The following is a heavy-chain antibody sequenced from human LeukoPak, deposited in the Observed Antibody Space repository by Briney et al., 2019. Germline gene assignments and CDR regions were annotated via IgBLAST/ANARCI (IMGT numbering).Heavy chain of an antibody. CDR1: GFIFSSYW. CDR2: VYTDGTTT. Sequence: GGSLRLSCAASGFIFSSYWMHWVRQVPGKGLVWVSRVYTDGTTTDFADSVKGRFTVSRYNAKNTLYLQMDSLRAEDTAMYYCARSVVSTYWHFDHWGRGTMVTVSS. J-gene: IGHJ2*01. D-gene: IGHD4-23*01. V-gene: IGHV3-74*01. CDR3: ARSVVSTYWHFDH.